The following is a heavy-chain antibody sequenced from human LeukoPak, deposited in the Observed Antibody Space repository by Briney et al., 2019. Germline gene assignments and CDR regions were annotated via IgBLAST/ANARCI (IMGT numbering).Heavy chain of an antibody. CDR3: AKVGPLSSTTGLGTDY. J-gene: IGHJ4*02. CDR1: GFIFSNYW. V-gene: IGHV3-74*01. CDR2: IKTDGSDA. Sequence: GGSLRLSCAASGFIFSNYWMHWVRQAPGKGLVWVSRIKTDGSDATYADSVKGRFTISRDNAKNALYLQMNSLRAEDTAVYYCAKVGPLSSTTGLGTDYWGQGTLVTVSS. D-gene: IGHD2/OR15-2a*01.